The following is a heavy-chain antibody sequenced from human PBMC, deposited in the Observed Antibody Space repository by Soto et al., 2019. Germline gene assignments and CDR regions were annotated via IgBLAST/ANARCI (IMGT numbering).Heavy chain of an antibody. Sequence: QVQLMESGGGVVQPGRSLRLSCAASGFTFSTNAMHWVRQAPGKGPEWVAVISYEGGTKYYADSVKGRFTISRDNAKNTLYLEMNSLRGDDTAVYYCAKQFSGWSYYFDYWGQGTLVTVSS. J-gene: IGHJ4*02. V-gene: IGHV3-30-3*02. CDR2: ISYEGGTK. CDR3: AKQFSGWSYYFDY. D-gene: IGHD6-19*01. CDR1: GFTFSTNA.